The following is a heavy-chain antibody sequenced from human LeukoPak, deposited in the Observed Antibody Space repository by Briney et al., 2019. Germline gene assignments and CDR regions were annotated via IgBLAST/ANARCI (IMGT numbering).Heavy chain of an antibody. CDR2: VYYSGNT. J-gene: IGHJ3*02. CDR1: GGSISRSNYY. Sequence: SEILSLTCIVSGGSISRSNYYWGWIRQPPGKGLEWIGSVYYSGNTYYNPSLKSRVTLSVDTSRNQFSLKLRSVTAADTAVYFCAKTRSSWYSGVAFDMWGQGAMVTVSS. D-gene: IGHD6-13*01. V-gene: IGHV4-39*01. CDR3: AKTRSSWYSGVAFDM.